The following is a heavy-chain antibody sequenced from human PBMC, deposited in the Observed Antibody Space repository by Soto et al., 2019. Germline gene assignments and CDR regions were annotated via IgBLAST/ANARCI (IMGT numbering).Heavy chain of an antibody. J-gene: IGHJ6*02. Sequence: QVQLVQSGAEVKKPGSSVKVSCKASGGTFSSYAISWVRQAPGPGLEWMGGIIPIFGTANYAQKFQGRVTITADESTSTAYMELSSLRSEDTAVYYCARDLRPTMIFFGSLDVWGQGTTVTVSS. CDR2: IIPIFGTA. CDR1: GGTFSSYA. V-gene: IGHV1-69*12. D-gene: IGHD3-22*01. CDR3: ARDLRPTMIFFGSLDV.